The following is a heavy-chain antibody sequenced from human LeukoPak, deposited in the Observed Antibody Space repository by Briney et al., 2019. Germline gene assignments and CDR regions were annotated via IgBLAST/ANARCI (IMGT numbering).Heavy chain of an antibody. CDR2: IYGNAGST. J-gene: IGHJ4*02. CDR1: GFTFSSSA. D-gene: IGHD3-22*01. V-gene: IGHV3-23*01. CDR3: ARAGSDNYYSGVNY. Sequence: PGGSLRLSCAASGFTFSSSAMSWVRQAPGKGLEWVSGIYGNAGSTFYADSVRGRFTISRDNSKNTLYLQMDSLRAEDTAIYYCARAGSDNYYSGVNYWGQGTLVTVSS.